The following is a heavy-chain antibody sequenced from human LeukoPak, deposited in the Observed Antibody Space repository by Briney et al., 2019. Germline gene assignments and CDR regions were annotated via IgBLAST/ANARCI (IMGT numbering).Heavy chain of an antibody. D-gene: IGHD6-13*01. CDR2: INPNSGGT. Sequence: ASVKVSCKASGYTFTGYYMHWVRQAPGQGLEWMGWINPNSGGTNYAQKFQGRVTMTRDTSISTAYMELSRLRSDDTAVYYCARAYSARIAAAGTLGYWGQGTLVTVSS. CDR1: GYTFTGYY. CDR3: ARAYSARIAAAGTLGY. J-gene: IGHJ4*02. V-gene: IGHV1-2*02.